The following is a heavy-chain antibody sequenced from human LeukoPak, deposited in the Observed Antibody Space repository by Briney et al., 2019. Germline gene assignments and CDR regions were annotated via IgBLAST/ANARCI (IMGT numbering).Heavy chain of an antibody. Sequence: PGGSLRLSCAASGFTFSSYSMNWVRQAPGKGLVWVSYITSSSSTIYYADSVKGRFTISRDNAKSSLYLQMNSLRDEDTAVYYCARYSSGWIDSWGQGTPVTVSS. CDR3: ARYSSGWIDS. CDR2: ITSSSSTI. CDR1: GFTFSSYS. D-gene: IGHD6-19*01. V-gene: IGHV3-48*02. J-gene: IGHJ4*02.